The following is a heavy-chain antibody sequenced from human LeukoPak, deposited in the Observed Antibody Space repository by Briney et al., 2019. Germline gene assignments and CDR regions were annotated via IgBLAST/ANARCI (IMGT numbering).Heavy chain of an antibody. V-gene: IGHV4-38-2*01. CDR3: ARVGDCSAGSCHSPYY. Sequence: SETLSLTCVVSGHSISSGYYWGWIRQPPGKGLEWIGSISQSGSTDYNPSLKSRVIISVDTSKNQFSLKLTSVTAAGTAMYYCARVGDCSAGSCHSPYYWGQGTLVTVSS. J-gene: IGHJ4*02. CDR1: GHSISSGYY. D-gene: IGHD2-15*01. CDR2: ISQSGST.